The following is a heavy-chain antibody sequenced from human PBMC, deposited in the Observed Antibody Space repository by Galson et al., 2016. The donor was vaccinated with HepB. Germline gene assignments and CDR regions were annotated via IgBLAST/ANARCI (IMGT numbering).Heavy chain of an antibody. CDR2: INGDGSTT. V-gene: IGHV3-74*01. CDR3: AKDIAAFGHLDAFDI. Sequence: SLRLSCAASGITFSSKWMHWVRQAPGKGLVWVSRINGDGSTTNYVDSVKGRFTISRDNAKNSLYLQMNSMGAEDTALYYCAKDIAAFGHLDAFDIWGRETMVTVSS. J-gene: IGHJ3*02. D-gene: IGHD6-13*01. CDR1: GITFSSKW.